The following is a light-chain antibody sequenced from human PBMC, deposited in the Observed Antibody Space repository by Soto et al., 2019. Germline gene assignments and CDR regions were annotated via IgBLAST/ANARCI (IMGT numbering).Light chain of an antibody. Sequence: QSVLTQPPSVSGAPGQRVSISCTGTNTNIGAGSDVNWSQLLPGTAPKLLIYAKINRPSGVPDRFSGSKSGASAFLVITGLQAEDEADYYCQSYDSSLSAWKVFGGGTKVTVL. V-gene: IGLV1-40*01. CDR2: AKI. CDR3: QSYDSSLSAWKV. CDR1: NTNIGAGSD. J-gene: IGLJ3*02.